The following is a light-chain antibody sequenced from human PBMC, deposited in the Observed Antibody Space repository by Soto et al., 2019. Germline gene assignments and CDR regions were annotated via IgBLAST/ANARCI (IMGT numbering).Light chain of an antibody. CDR2: DVS. CDR1: SSDVGAYHS. J-gene: IGLJ3*02. Sequence: QSVLTQPASVSGSPGQSFTISCTGTSSDVGAYHSVSWYQQHPAKAPKLIIFDVSNRPSGVSNRFSGSKSGNTASLTISGLQAEDEADYYCSSFTDTGTVMFGGGTKLTVL. V-gene: IGLV2-14*03. CDR3: SSFTDTGTVM.